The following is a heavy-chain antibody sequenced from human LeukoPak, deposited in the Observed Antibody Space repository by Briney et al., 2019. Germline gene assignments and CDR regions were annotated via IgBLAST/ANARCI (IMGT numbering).Heavy chain of an antibody. CDR3: ARGGSGYSSG. Sequence: SETLSLTCTVSGGSISSYYWSWIRQPPGKGLEWIGYIYYSGSTNYNPPLKSRVTISVDTSKNQFSLKLSSVTAADTAVYYCARGGSGYSSGWGQGTLVTVSS. J-gene: IGHJ4*02. CDR2: IYYSGST. D-gene: IGHD6-19*01. CDR1: GGSISSYY. V-gene: IGHV4-59*01.